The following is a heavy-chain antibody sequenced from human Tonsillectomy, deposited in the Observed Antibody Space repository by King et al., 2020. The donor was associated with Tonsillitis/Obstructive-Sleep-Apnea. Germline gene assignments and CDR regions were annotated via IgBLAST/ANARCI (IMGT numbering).Heavy chain of an antibody. J-gene: IGHJ4*02. CDR1: GFTFDEYA. CDR3: AKDMGLYDGWYPDY. CDR2: FSWNSGSK. V-gene: IGHV3-9*01. D-gene: IGHD6-19*01. Sequence: VQLVESGGGLVQPGRSLRLSCAASGFTFDEYAMHWVRQAPGKGLEGVSGFSWNSGSKGYVDSVRGRFTISRDNAKNSLYLQMNSLRAEDTALYYCAKDMGLYDGWYPDYWGQGTLVTVSS.